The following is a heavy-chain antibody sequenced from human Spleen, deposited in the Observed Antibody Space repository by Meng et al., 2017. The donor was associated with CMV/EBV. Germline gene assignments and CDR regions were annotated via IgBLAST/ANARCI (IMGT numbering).Heavy chain of an antibody. CDR3: ARDLKMVRGLSYYYYGMDV. CDR1: GFTFSSYT. D-gene: IGHD3-10*01. V-gene: IGHV3-21*01. J-gene: IGHJ6*02. CDR2: ISSSSNI. Sequence: GGSLRLSCAASGFTFSSYTMNWVRQAPGKGLEWVSSISSSSNIYYADSMKGRFTIARDNAKNSLYLQMNSLRAEDTAVYYCARDLKMVRGLSYYYYGMDVWGQGTTVTVSS.